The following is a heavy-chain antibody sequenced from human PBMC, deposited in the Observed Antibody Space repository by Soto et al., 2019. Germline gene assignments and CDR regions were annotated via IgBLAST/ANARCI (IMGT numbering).Heavy chain of an antibody. CDR3: ARVGSLEIYSYGPEEFWFDP. CDR2: IIPIFGTA. CDR1: GGTFSSYA. D-gene: IGHD5-18*01. J-gene: IGHJ5*02. V-gene: IGHV1-69*13. Sequence: GASVKVSCKASGGTFSSYAISWVRQAPGQGLEWMGGIIPIFGTANYAQKFQGRVTITADESTSTAYMELSSLRSEDTAVYYCARVGSLEIYSYGPEEFWFDPWGQGTLVTVSS.